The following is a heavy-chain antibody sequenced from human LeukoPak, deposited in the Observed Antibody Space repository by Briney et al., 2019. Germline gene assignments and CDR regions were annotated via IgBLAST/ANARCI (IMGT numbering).Heavy chain of an antibody. Sequence: PGRSVRLSCAASGFTFSSYDMHWVRQATGKGLEWVSAIGTAGDTYYPGSVKGRFTISRENAKNSLYLQMNSLRAGDTAVYYCAREVAAAGGAFDIWGQGTMVTVSS. CDR3: AREVAAAGGAFDI. CDR1: GFTFSSYD. D-gene: IGHD6-13*01. CDR2: IGTAGDT. J-gene: IGHJ3*02. V-gene: IGHV3-13*01.